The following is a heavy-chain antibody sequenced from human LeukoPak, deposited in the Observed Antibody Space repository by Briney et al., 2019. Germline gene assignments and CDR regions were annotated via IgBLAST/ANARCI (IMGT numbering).Heavy chain of an antibody. CDR2: IYYSGST. J-gene: IGHJ6*03. V-gene: IGHV4-39*01. Sequence: SETLSLTCTVSGVSISSSSYYWGWIRQPPGKGLEWIGSIYYSGSTYYNPSLKSRVTISVDTSKNQFSLKLSSVTAADTAVYYCARHGDYPHYYYYYMDVWGKGTTVTVSS. CDR1: GVSISSSSYY. CDR3: ARHGDYPHYYYYYMDV. D-gene: IGHD4-17*01.